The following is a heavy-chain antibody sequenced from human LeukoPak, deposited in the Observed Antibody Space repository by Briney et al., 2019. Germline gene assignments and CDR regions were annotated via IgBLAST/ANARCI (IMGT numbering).Heavy chain of an antibody. V-gene: IGHV1-69*13. CDR1: GGTFSSYA. Sequence: SVKVSCKASGGTFSSYAISWVRQAPGQGLEWMGGIIPIFGTANYAQKFQGRVTITADESTSTAYMELSSLRSEDTAVYYCARTWYHDFWSGIRGDYYYYMGVWGKGTTVTVSS. CDR3: ARTWYHDFWSGIRGDYYYYMGV. J-gene: IGHJ6*03. CDR2: IIPIFGTA. D-gene: IGHD3-3*01.